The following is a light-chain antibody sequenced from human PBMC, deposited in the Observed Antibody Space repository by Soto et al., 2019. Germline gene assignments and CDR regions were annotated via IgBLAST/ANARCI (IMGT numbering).Light chain of an antibody. V-gene: IGKV1-5*01. Sequence: DIQMTQSPSTLSASVGDRVTITCRASQSISSRLAWYQQRPGEAPKLLICDASSLQSGVPSRFSGSGSGTEFTLTITSLQPDDFATYYCQQYNSYSRYTFGQGTKLEIK. CDR2: DAS. J-gene: IGKJ2*01. CDR1: QSISSR. CDR3: QQYNSYSRYT.